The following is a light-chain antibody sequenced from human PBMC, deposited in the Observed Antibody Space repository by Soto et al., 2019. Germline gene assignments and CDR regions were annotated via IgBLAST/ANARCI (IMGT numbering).Light chain of an antibody. CDR1: QGISSA. J-gene: IGKJ5*01. CDR2: DAS. Sequence: AIQLTQSPSSLSASVGDRVTITCRASQGISSALAWYQQKPGKAPKLLIYDASSLESGVPSRFSGSGSGTDFTLTISSLQPEDFATYYCQQFNNYSPTFGQGTRLEIK. CDR3: QQFNNYSPT. V-gene: IGKV1D-13*01.